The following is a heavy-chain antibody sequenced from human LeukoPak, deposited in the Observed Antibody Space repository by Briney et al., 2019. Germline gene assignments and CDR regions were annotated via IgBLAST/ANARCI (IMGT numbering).Heavy chain of an antibody. V-gene: IGHV3-23*01. Sequence: PGGSLRLSCAASGFTFSSYAMSWVRQAPGKGLEWVSAISGSGGSTYYADSVKGRFAISRDNSKNTLYLQMNSLRAEDTAVYYCAKDPNWEQPPDYFDYWGQGTLVTVSS. CDR2: ISGSGGST. J-gene: IGHJ4*02. CDR3: AKDPNWEQPPDYFDY. D-gene: IGHD1-26*01. CDR1: GFTFSSYA.